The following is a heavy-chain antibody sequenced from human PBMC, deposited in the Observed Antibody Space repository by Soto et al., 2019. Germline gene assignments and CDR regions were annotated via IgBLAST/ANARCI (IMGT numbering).Heavy chain of an antibody. D-gene: IGHD6-25*01. Sequence: GGSLRLSCVASGFTLRTSGMHWVRQAPSKGLEWVAVISHDGSNQFYAESVKGRFTISRDNSKNMLYLQMNSLGADDSAVYFCAKDSSAAFDYCGQGTVVTVS. CDR1: GFTLRTSG. V-gene: IGHV3-30*18. J-gene: IGHJ4*02. CDR2: ISHDGSNQ. CDR3: AKDSSAAFDY.